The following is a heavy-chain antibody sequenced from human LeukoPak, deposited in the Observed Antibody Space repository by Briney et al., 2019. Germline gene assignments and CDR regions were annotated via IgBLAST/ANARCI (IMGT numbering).Heavy chain of an antibody. CDR2: IYYSGST. V-gene: IGHV4-59*01. Sequence: SETLSLTCTVSGGSISSYCWSWIRQPPGKGLEWIGYIYYSGSTNYNPSLKSRVTISVDTSKNQFSLKLSSVTAADTAVYYCARYYYGSGFDYWGQGTLVTVSS. J-gene: IGHJ4*02. D-gene: IGHD3-10*01. CDR1: GGSISSYC. CDR3: ARYYYGSGFDY.